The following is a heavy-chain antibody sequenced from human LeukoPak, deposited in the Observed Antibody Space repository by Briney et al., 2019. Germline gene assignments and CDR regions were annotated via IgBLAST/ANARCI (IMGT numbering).Heavy chain of an antibody. CDR1: GFTVSSNY. D-gene: IGHD4-17*01. CDR3: ARDDYGDYGFDY. J-gene: IGHJ4*02. V-gene: IGHV3-53*01. Sequence: EGSLRLSCAASGFTVSSNYMSWVRQAPGKGLEWVSVIYSGGSTYYADSVKGRFTISRDNSKNTLYLQMNSLRAEDTAVYYCARDDYGDYGFDYWGQGTLVTVSS. CDR2: IYSGGST.